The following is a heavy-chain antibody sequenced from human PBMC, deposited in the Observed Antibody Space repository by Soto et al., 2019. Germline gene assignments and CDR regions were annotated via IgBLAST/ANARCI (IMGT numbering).Heavy chain of an antibody. CDR3: ARDLKPRFGVAEYYGMAV. CDR1: GFTFSSYG. V-gene: IGHV3-33*01. CDR2: IWYDGSNK. Sequence: GGSLILSCAASGFTFSSYGMHWVRQAPGKGLEWVAVIWYDGSNKYYAGSVKGRFTISRDNSKNTLYLQMNSLRAEDTAVYYCARDLKPRFGVAEYYGMAVWGQGNTVTVS. D-gene: IGHD3-10*01. J-gene: IGHJ6*02.